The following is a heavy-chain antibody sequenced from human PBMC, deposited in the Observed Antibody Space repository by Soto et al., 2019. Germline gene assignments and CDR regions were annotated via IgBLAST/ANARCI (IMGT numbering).Heavy chain of an antibody. CDR2: IIPIFGTA. Sequence: SVKVSCKASGGTFSSYAISWVRQAPGQGLEWMGGIIPIFGTANYAQKFQGRVTITADESTSTAYMELSSLRSEDTAVYYCARTVGYYDSSGYYFDPWGQGTLVTVSS. CDR1: GGTFSSYA. D-gene: IGHD3-22*01. V-gene: IGHV1-69*13. CDR3: ARTVGYYDSSGYYFDP. J-gene: IGHJ5*02.